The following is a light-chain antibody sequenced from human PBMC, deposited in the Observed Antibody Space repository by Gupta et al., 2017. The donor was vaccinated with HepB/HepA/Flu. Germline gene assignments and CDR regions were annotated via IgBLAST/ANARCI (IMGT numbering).Light chain of an antibody. V-gene: IGKV3-15*01. CDR3: QQYNNWPPVWT. Sequence: EIVMPQSPATLSVSPGERANLSCRASQSVSSNLAWYQQKPGQAPRLLIYGASTRATGIPARFSGSGSGTEFTLTISSLQSEDFAVYYCQQYNNWPPVWTFGQGTKVEIK. CDR1: QSVSSN. J-gene: IGKJ1*01. CDR2: GAS.